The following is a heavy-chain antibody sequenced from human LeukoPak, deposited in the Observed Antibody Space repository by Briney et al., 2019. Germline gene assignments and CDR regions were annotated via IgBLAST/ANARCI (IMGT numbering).Heavy chain of an antibody. CDR2: ISAYNGNT. J-gene: IGHJ4*02. CDR1: GYTFTSYG. CDR3: AREGDSGVWGSYRRFFDY. D-gene: IGHD3-16*02. V-gene: IGHV1-18*01. Sequence: ASVKVSCKAPGYTFTSYGISWVRQAPGQGLEWMGWISAYNGNTNYAQKLQGRVTMTTDTSTSTAYMELRSLRSDDTAVYYCAREGDSGVWGSYRRFFDYWGQGTLVTVSS.